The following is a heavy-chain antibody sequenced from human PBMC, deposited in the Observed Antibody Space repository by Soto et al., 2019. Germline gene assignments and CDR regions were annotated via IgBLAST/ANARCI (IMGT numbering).Heavy chain of an antibody. D-gene: IGHD6-6*01. V-gene: IGHV1-46*03. Sequence: VQLVQSGAEVKKPGASVKVSCKASGYTFTSYYMHWVRQAPGQGLEWMGIINPGDGSTSYAQKFQGRVTMTRDTSTSTVYMELSRLSCADTAVYYGARVNSSLFRVDAFEIWVQGTMVTVSS. J-gene: IGHJ3*02. CDR2: INPGDGST. CDR1: GYTFTSYY. CDR3: ARVNSSLFRVDAFEI.